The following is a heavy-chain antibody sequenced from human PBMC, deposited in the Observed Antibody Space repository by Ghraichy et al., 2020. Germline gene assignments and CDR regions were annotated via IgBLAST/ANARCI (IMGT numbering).Heavy chain of an antibody. CDR2: ISGSGGST. V-gene: IGHV3-23*01. Sequence: GESLNISCAASGFTFSRYAMSWVRQAPGKGLEWVSAISGSGGSTYYADSVKGRFTVSRDNSKNTLYVQMNSLRAEDTAVYYCAKDREGTVSDYFDYWGQGTLVTVSS. CDR3: AKDREGTVSDYFDY. J-gene: IGHJ4*02. D-gene: IGHD1-1*01. CDR1: GFTFSRYA.